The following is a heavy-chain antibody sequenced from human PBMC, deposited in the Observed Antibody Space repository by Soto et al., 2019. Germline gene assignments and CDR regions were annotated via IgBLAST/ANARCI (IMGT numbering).Heavy chain of an antibody. V-gene: IGHV4-31*03. CDR1: GGSISSGDYD. J-gene: IGHJ5*02. D-gene: IGHD6-13*01. Sequence: PSETLSLTCTVSGGSISSGDYDWSWIRQHPGKGLEWIGYIYYTGSTYYNPSLKSRVTISLDTSKNQFSLRLSSVTAADTAVYYCTREISAADSHCWFDPWGQGTLVTVSS. CDR3: TREISAADSHCWFDP. CDR2: IYYTGST.